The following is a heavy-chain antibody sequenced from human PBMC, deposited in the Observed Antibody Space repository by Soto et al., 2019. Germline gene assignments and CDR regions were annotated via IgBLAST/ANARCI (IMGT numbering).Heavy chain of an antibody. Sequence: QVQLQQWGAGLLKPSETLSLTCAVYGGSFSGYYWSWIRQPPGKGLEWIGEINHSGSTNYNPSLKSRVTISVDPSKNQFSLKLSSVTAADTAVYYCARREGLHGSGSYFPFDYWGQGTLVTVSS. CDR1: GGSFSGYY. D-gene: IGHD3-10*01. J-gene: IGHJ4*02. CDR3: ARREGLHGSGSYFPFDY. V-gene: IGHV4-34*01. CDR2: INHSGST.